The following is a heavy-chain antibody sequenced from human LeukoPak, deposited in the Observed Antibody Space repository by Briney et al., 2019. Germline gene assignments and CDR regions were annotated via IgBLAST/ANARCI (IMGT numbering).Heavy chain of an antibody. J-gene: IGHJ4*02. CDR1: GYTFTSYG. CDR3: ARDVGRSYDLDY. Sequence: ASVKVSCKASGYTFTSYGISWVRQAPGQSLEWMGWISAYNGNTDYAQNLQGRVTMTIDTSTSTVYMELRSMRSDDTAVYYCARDVGRSYDLDYWGQGTLVTVSS. CDR2: ISAYNGNT. D-gene: IGHD3-16*01. V-gene: IGHV1-18*01.